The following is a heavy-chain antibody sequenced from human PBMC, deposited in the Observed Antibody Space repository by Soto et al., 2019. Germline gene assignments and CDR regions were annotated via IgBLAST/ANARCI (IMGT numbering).Heavy chain of an antibody. J-gene: IGHJ6*02. CDR1: GYTFTTYW. V-gene: IGHV5-51*01. CDR2: INPTDSDT. CDR3: ARHEQYYFHSYGMDV. Sequence: GESLKISCQSSGYTFTTYWIAWVRQMPGKGLEWMGIINPTDSDTKYSPSFQGQVTISADQSISTAYLQWSSLKASDTAMYYCARHEQYYFHSYGMDVWGQGTTVTVSS.